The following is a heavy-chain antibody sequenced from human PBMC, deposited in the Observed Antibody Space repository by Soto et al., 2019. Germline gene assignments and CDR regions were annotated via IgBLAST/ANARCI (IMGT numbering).Heavy chain of an antibody. CDR3: ARDGSHYDVDY. CDR2: IWNDGKTT. D-gene: IGHD4-4*01. CDR1: GFSLGSSG. Sequence: LVESGGGVAQPGRSLRLSCVTSGFSLGSSGMHWVRQAPGKRLEWVGIIWNDGKTTYYGDSVRGRFTISRDNSKNTLYLQMNSLRDEDTAVYYCARDGSHYDVDYWGQGTLVTVSA. V-gene: IGHV3-33*01. J-gene: IGHJ4*02.